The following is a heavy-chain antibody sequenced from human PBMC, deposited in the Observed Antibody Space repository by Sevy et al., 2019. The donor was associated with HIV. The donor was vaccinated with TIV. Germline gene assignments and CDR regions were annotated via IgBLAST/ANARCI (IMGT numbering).Heavy chain of an antibody. D-gene: IGHD5-18*01. J-gene: IGHJ4*02. CDR2: IHSDDTT. CDR3: ARGKSRYGYALNY. CDR1: GFTVNSNY. Sequence: GGCLRLSCAASGFTVNSNYMTCVRQAPGKGLEGVSVIHSDDTTYHADSVKDRFTISRDNFKNTLYLHMSSLRAQDSAVYYCARGKSRYGYALNYWGQGTQVSVSS. V-gene: IGHV3-66*01.